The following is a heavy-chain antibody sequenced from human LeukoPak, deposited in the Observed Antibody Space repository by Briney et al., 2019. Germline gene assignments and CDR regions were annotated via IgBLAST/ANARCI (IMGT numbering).Heavy chain of an antibody. V-gene: IGHV4-4*07. CDR2: IYTSGNT. Sequence: PSETLSLTCTVSGGSTSTYYWSWSRQPAGKGLEWIGRIYTSGNTNYNPSLQSQVTMSVDTSKNQFSLKLSSVTAADTAVYYCARLAGTDAFDVWGQGTMVTVSS. CDR3: ARLAGTDAFDV. J-gene: IGHJ3*01. D-gene: IGHD6-19*01. CDR1: GGSTSTYY.